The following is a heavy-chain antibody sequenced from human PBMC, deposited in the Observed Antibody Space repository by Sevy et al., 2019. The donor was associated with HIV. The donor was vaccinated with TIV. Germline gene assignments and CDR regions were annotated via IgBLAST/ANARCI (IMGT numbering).Heavy chain of an antibody. J-gene: IGHJ6*02. CDR1: GGSFSGYY. D-gene: IGHD6-6*01. V-gene: IGHV4-34*01. CDR2: FNHSGST. CDR3: ARGKAARTTHYYYSMDV. Sequence: SETLSLTCAVYGGSFSGYYWSWIRRPPVKGLEWIGEFNHSGSTNDNPSLKSRVTISVDTSKNQFCLKLSSVTAADTAVYYCARGKAARTTHYYYSMDVWGQGTTVTVSS.